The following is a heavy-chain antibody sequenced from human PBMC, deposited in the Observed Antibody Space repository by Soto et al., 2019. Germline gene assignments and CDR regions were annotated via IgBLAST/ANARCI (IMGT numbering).Heavy chain of an antibody. V-gene: IGHV4-30-4*01. J-gene: IGHJ5*02. CDR1: GGSISSGDYY. CDR3: ARERYYYGSGASWVDP. D-gene: IGHD3-10*01. Sequence: TSETLSLTCTVSGGSISSGDYYWSWIRQPPGKGLEWIGYIYYSGSTYYNPSLKSRVTISVDTSRNQFSLKLSSVTAADTAVYYCARERYYYGSGASWVDPWGQGTLVTVSS. CDR2: IYYSGST.